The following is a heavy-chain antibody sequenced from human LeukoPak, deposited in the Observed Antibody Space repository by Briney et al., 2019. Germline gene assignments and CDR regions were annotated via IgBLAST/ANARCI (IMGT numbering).Heavy chain of an antibody. CDR1: GYTFTGYY. V-gene: IGHV1-2*02. Sequence: ASVKVSCKASGYTFTGYYMHWVRQAPGQGLEWVGWINPNSGGTNYAQKFQGRVTMTRDTSISTAYMELSRLRSDDTAVCYCAREADYGGNPDAFDILGQGTMVTVSS. CDR3: AREADYGGNPDAFDI. D-gene: IGHD4-23*01. CDR2: INPNSGGT. J-gene: IGHJ3*02.